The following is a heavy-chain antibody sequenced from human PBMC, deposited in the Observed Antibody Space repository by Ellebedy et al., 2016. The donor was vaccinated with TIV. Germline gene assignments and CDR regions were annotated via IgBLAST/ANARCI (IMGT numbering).Heavy chain of an antibody. V-gene: IGHV3-30-3*01. D-gene: IGHD3-22*01. CDR1: GFTFSSYA. CDR2: ISYDGSNK. J-gene: IGHJ3*02. CDR3: TSDESIYYDSSCYSPSAFDI. Sequence: PGGSLRLSCAASGFTFSSYAMSWVCQAPGKGLEWVAVISYDGSNKYYADSVKGRFTISRDDSKSIAYLQMNSLKTEDTAVYYCTSDESIYYDSSCYSPSAFDIWGQGTMVTVSS.